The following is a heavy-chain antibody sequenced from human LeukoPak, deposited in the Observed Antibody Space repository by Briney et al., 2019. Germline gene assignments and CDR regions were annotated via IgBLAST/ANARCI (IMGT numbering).Heavy chain of an antibody. CDR2: AGWAGGTT. CDR3: AKELDTMFFDY. D-gene: IGHD3-10*02. CDR1: GFTFSSYD. Sequence: GRSLRLSCAASGFTFSSYDMHWVRQAPGKGLEWVSLAGWAGGTTYYSDSVRGRFTISRDSGKNSVYLQMNSLTTDDTAFYFCAKELDTMFFDYWGQGALVTVSS. J-gene: IGHJ4*02. V-gene: IGHV3-43*01.